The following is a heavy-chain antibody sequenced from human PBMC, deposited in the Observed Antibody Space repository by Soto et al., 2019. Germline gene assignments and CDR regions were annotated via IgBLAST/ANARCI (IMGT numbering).Heavy chain of an antibody. CDR2: IDNAGTES. V-gene: IGHV3-74*01. J-gene: IGHJ6*04. D-gene: IGHD3-10*01. CDR1: GFTLSGRS. Sequence: EVQLVESGGGLVQPGGSLRLSCAASGFTLSGRSMHWVRQAPGKGLVWVSGIDNAGTESTYADSVKGRFTSSRDNAKNMLSLQMNSLGVEDTAVYYCAGGWFGPDVWGKGTTVTVSS. CDR3: AGGWFGPDV.